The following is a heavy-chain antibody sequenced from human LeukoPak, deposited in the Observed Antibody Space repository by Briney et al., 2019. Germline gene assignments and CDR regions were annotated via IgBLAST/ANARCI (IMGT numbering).Heavy chain of an antibody. D-gene: IGHD2-15*01. J-gene: IGHJ6*03. CDR2: IIPIFGTA. V-gene: IGHV1-69*13. Sequence: SVKVSCKASGGTFSSYAISWVRQAPGQGLEWMGGIIPIFGTANYAQKFQGRVTITADESTSAAYMEVGSLRSEETAVYNCARGSLGSCSGGSCYSFSYSYMDVWGKGTTVTISS. CDR1: GGTFSSYA. CDR3: ARGSLGSCSGGSCYSFSYSYMDV.